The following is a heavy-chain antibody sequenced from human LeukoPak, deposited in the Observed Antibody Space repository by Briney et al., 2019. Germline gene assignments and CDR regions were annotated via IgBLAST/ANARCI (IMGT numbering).Heavy chain of an antibody. CDR2: ISYDGNSK. D-gene: IGHD2/OR15-2a*01. CDR3: ARVIISTKYYSGLDV. J-gene: IGHJ6*02. V-gene: IGHV3-30*03. Sequence: GGSLRLSCAGSGFTFSTYVMHWVRQTPGKGLEWAALISYDGNSKYYADSVKGRFTISRDNSKNTVYLQMDSLRPEDTAVYYCARVIISTKYYSGLDVWGQGTTVTVSS. CDR1: GFTFSTYV.